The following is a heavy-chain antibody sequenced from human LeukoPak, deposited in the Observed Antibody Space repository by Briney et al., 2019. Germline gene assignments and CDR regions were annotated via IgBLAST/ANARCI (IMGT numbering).Heavy chain of an antibody. CDR2: INVYNGDT. D-gene: IGHD3-10*01. V-gene: IGHV1-18*01. J-gene: IGHJ4*02. CDR3: ARDGGYGSGSYYNVGVDY. CDR1: GYTFTSYG. Sequence: ASVTVPCKASGYTFTSYGISWVRQAPGQGLEWMAWINVYNGDTYYAQKFQGRVTMTTDTSTSTAYMELRSLRADDTAVYYCARDGGYGSGSYYNVGVDYWGQGTLVTVSS.